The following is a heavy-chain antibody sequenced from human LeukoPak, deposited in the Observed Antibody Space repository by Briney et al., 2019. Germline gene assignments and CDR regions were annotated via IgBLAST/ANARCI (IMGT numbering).Heavy chain of an antibody. CDR2: VRYDGSKK. V-gene: IGHV3-30*02. CDR1: GFTFSTYG. CDR3: ARSLGATPGLGY. Sequence: GGSLRLSCAASGFTFSTYGMHWVRQAPGKGLEWVAFVRYDGSKKYYTNSVKGRFTISRDNSKNTLYLQMNSLRAEDTAVYYCARSLGATPGLGYWGQGTLVTVSS. J-gene: IGHJ4*02. D-gene: IGHD1-26*01.